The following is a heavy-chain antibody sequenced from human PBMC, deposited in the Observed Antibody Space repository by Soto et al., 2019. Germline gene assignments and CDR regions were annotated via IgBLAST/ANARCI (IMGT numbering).Heavy chain of an antibody. CDR2: IFYSGST. Sequence: QVQLQESGPGLVKPSETLSLTCTVSGGSISSYYWSWIRQPPGKGLEWIGFIFYSGSTSYSPSLKSRVTISIDTSENQFSLELSCVTAADTAVYYCASMIGDPVLSFDSWGQGTLVVVSS. CDR3: ASMIGDPVLSFDS. CDR1: GGSISSYY. V-gene: IGHV4-59*01. D-gene: IGHD3-10*02. J-gene: IGHJ4*02.